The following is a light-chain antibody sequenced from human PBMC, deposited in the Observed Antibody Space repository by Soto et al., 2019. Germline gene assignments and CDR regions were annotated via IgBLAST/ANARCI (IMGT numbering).Light chain of an antibody. Sequence: EIVMTQSPATLSVSPGERATLSCRASQSVSSNLAWYQQKPGQAPRLLMYGASTRATGMPARFSGSGSGTEFTVTISRLQSEDFAVYYCQQYNNWPYTFGQGTKLDIK. CDR2: GAS. J-gene: IGKJ2*01. CDR1: QSVSSN. V-gene: IGKV3-15*01. CDR3: QQYNNWPYT.